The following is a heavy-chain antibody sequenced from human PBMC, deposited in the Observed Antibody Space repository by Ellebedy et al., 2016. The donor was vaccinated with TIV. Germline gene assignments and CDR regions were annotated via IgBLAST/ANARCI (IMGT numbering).Heavy chain of an antibody. J-gene: IGHJ5*02. CDR3: VRDLRQLAYNWLDP. CDR1: GFSTSSAYY. D-gene: IGHD6-13*01. Sequence: MPSDTLSLTCTLSGFSTSSAYYWGWIRQPPGKGLEWLGCFYHCENTYYNPSLKIRVAISVDTSKNQFSLKLSSVTAADTAVYYCVRDLRQLAYNWLDPWGQGTLVTVSS. V-gene: IGHV4-38-2*02. CDR2: FYHCENT.